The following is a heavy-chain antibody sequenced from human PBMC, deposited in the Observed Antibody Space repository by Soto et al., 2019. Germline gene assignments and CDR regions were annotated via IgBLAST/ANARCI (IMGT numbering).Heavy chain of an antibody. D-gene: IGHD2-2*01. Sequence: SETLSLPCAVYGGSFSGYYWSWIRQPPGKGLEWIGEINHSGSTNYNPSLKSRVTISVDTSKNEFSLKLSSVTAADTAVYYCARGQISADIVVVPAANNWFDPWGQGTLVTVSS. CDR3: ARGQISADIVVVPAANNWFDP. J-gene: IGHJ5*02. V-gene: IGHV4-34*01. CDR2: INHSGST. CDR1: GGSFSGYY.